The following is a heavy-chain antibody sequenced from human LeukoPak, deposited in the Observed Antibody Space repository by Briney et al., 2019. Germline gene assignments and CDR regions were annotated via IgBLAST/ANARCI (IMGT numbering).Heavy chain of an antibody. CDR1: GFTFSRNS. CDR3: AKDANYLRSSGYLVPIDF. D-gene: IGHD3-22*01. V-gene: IGHV3-23*01. Sequence: GGSLRLSCAASGFTFSRNSMNWVRQAPGKGLEWVAAISGNGLGTYYSDSVKGRFNISRDNSRNTLYLQMNSLRIEDTAFYYCAKDANYLRSSGYLVPIDFWGQGTLVTVSS. J-gene: IGHJ4*02. CDR2: ISGNGLGT.